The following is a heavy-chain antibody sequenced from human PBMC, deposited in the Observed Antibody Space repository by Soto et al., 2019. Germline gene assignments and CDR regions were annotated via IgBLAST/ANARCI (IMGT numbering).Heavy chain of an antibody. CDR3: ARDNDRLQLGGNYYYVLDV. Sequence: QVQLVQSGAEMKEPGSSVKVSCKTSGGTFSSSAISWLRQAPGQGLEWMGGIIPLFRTPDYAQKFQGRVTIAGDESTSTAYMELSSLRSEDTGVYYCARDNDRLQLGGNYYYVLDVWGQGTTITVSS. CDR1: GGTFSSSA. CDR2: IIPLFRTP. J-gene: IGHJ6*02. V-gene: IGHV1-69*12. D-gene: IGHD4-4*01.